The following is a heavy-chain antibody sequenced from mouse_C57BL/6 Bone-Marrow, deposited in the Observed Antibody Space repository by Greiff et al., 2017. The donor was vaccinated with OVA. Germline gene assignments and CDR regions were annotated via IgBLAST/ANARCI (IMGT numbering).Heavy chain of an antibody. V-gene: IGHV14-4*01. CDR3: TSSQPDY. Sequence: VQLKQSGAELVRPGASVKLSCTASGFNIKDDYMHWVKQRPEQGLEWIGWIDPENGDTEYASKFQGKATITADTSSNTAYLPLSRLTSEDTAVYYCTSSQPDYWGQGTTLTVSS. J-gene: IGHJ2*01. CDR1: GFNIKDDY. CDR2: IDPENGDT.